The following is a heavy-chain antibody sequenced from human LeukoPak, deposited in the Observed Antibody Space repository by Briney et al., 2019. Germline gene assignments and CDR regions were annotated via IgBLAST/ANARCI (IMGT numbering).Heavy chain of an antibody. Sequence: ASVKVSCKASGYTFTGYYMHWVRQAPGQGLEWMGRINPNSCGTNYAQKFQGRVTMTRDTSISTAYMELSRLRSDDTAVYYCARESSGWYYHYWGQGTLVTVSS. CDR3: ARESSGWYYHY. J-gene: IGHJ4*02. CDR1: GYTFTGYY. V-gene: IGHV1-2*06. D-gene: IGHD6-19*01. CDR2: INPNSCGT.